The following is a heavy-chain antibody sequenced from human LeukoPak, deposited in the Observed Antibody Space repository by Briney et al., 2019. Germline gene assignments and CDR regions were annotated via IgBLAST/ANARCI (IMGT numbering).Heavy chain of an antibody. CDR2: INYSGST. CDR3: ARAFGAGQQADY. J-gene: IGHJ4*02. V-gene: IGHV4-34*01. Sequence: SETLSLTCAVYGGSFGGYYWSWIRQPPGKGLEWIGEINYSGSTNYNPSLKSRVTISVDTSKNQFSLKLSSVTAADTAVYYCARAFGAGQQADYWGQGTLVTVSS. CDR1: GGSFGGYY. D-gene: IGHD3-16*01.